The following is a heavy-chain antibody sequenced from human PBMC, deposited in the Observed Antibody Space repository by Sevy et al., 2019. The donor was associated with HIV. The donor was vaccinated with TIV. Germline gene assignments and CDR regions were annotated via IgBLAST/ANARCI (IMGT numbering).Heavy chain of an antibody. CDR2: IYYTGTT. D-gene: IGHD3-10*01. J-gene: IGHJ4*02. Sequence: SETLSLTCTVSGGSMSGYFWSWIRQPPGKGLEWIGYIYYTGTTNYNPSLKIRLIMSLDTSKNRFSLKLTAVTDADTAVYYCARDSVLSPRVFDSWGQGTLVTVSS. CDR3: ARDSVLSPRVFDS. V-gene: IGHV4-59*01. CDR1: GGSMSGYF.